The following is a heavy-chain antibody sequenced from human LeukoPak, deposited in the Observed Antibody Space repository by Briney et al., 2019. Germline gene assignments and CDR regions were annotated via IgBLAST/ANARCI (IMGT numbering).Heavy chain of an antibody. D-gene: IGHD2-21*02. V-gene: IGHV3-11*04. Sequence: PGGSLRLSCAASGFTFSDYYMSWIRQAPGKRLEWVSYISSSGSTIYYADSVKGRFTISRDNAKNSLYLQMNSLRAEDTAVYYCARDEGIVVVTATLDYWGQGTLVTVSS. CDR3: ARDEGIVVVTATLDY. CDR1: GFTFSDYY. CDR2: ISSSGSTI. J-gene: IGHJ4*02.